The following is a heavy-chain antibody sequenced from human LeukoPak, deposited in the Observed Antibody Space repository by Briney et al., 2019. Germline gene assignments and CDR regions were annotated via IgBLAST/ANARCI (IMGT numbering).Heavy chain of an antibody. CDR3: AREFWSGSYSDK. CDR1: GGSVSSGNYY. D-gene: IGHD3-3*01. Sequence: SETLSLTCTVSGGSVSSGNYYWTWIRQPPGKGLEWIGYIYYSGSTFYNPSLKSRVTISVDTSKNEFSLKLSSVTAADTAVYYCAREFWSGSYSDKWGQGTLVTVSS. J-gene: IGHJ4*02. V-gene: IGHV4-30-4*01. CDR2: IYYSGST.